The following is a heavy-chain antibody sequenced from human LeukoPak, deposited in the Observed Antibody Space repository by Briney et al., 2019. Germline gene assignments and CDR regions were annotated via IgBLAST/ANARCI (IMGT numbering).Heavy chain of an antibody. J-gene: IGHJ4*02. D-gene: IGHD5-12*01. Sequence: GGSLRLSCAASGFTFSSYWIHWVRQAPGKGLVWVARIDNDGTGRGYAGSVKGRFVISRDNAQNTLYLQINSLRAEDTAVYYCVRDLIGSGYAFDYWGQGALVTVSS. CDR1: GFTFSSYW. V-gene: IGHV3-74*01. CDR2: IDNDGTGR. CDR3: VRDLIGSGYAFDY.